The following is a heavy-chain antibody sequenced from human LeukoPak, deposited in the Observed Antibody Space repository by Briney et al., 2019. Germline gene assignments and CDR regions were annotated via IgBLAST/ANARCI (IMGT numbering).Heavy chain of an antibody. V-gene: IGHV3-9*03. CDR2: ISWNSGSM. D-gene: IGHD1-26*01. J-gene: IGHJ3*02. CDR1: GFTFDDYA. Sequence: GRSLRLSCAASGFTFDDYAMHWVRQAPGKGLEWVSGISWNSGSMGYADSVKGRFTISRDNAKNSLYLQMNSLRAEDMALYYCALVGATGAFDIWGQGTMVTVSS. CDR3: ALVGATGAFDI.